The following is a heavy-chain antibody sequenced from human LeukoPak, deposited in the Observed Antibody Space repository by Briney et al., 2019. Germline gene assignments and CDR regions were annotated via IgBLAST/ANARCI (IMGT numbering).Heavy chain of an antibody. D-gene: IGHD3-22*01. V-gene: IGHV4-59*01. Sequence: SETLSLTCTVSGGSISSYYWSWIRQPPGKGLEWIGYIYYSGSTNYNPSLKSRVTISVDTSKNQFSLKLSSVTAADTAVYYCARKRPTYYDSSGSAPFDYWGQGTLVTVSS. CDR2: IYYSGST. CDR1: GGSISSYY. J-gene: IGHJ4*02. CDR3: ARKRPTYYDSSGSAPFDY.